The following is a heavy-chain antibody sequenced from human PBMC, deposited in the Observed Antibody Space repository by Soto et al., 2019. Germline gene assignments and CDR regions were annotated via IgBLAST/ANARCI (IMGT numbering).Heavy chain of an antibody. V-gene: IGHV4-31*03. Sequence: QVQLQESGPGLVKPSQTLSLTCTVSGGSISSGGYYWSWIRQHPGKGLEWIGYIYYSGSTYYNPSLKSRVTISVDTSKNQFSLKLSSVTAADTAVYYCARQVVPAAMGVNWFDPWGQGTLVTVSS. D-gene: IGHD2-2*01. CDR1: GGSISSGGYY. CDR3: ARQVVPAAMGVNWFDP. CDR2: IYYSGST. J-gene: IGHJ5*02.